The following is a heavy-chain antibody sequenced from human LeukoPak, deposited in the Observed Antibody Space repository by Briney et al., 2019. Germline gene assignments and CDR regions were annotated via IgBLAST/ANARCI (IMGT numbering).Heavy chain of an antibody. CDR2: IGTIGDT. CDR1: GFTFRSYD. D-gene: IGHD3-3*01. CDR3: VRERRELPLYDALDV. J-gene: IGHJ3*01. Sequence: SGGSLRLSCAASGFTFRSYDMYWVRQATGKDLEWVSAIGTIGDTYYPDSVKGRFTISRDDAKNSLYLQMNSLRAGDTAVYYCVRERRELPLYDALDVWGQGTMVTVSS. V-gene: IGHV3-13*01.